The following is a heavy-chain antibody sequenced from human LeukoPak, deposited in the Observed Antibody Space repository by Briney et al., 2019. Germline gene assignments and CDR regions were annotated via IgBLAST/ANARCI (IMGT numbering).Heavy chain of an antibody. J-gene: IGHJ4*02. V-gene: IGHV4-59*08. CDR3: ARHFRREHAVY. Sequence: NSSETLSLTCTVSGGSIRSYYWSWIRQPPGKGLEWIGYIYYSGSTKYNPSLKSRATISVDTSKNQFSLKLSSVTAADTAVYYCARHFRREHAVYWGQGTLVTVSS. CDR2: IYYSGST. CDR1: GGSIRSYY.